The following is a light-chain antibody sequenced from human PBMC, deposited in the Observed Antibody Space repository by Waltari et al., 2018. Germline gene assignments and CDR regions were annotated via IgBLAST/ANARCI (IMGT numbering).Light chain of an antibody. CDR2: AAS. CDR1: QGISNS. J-gene: IGKJ4*01. CDR3: QKYNSAPLT. V-gene: IGKV1-27*01. Sequence: DIQMTQSPSPHSASVGDRVTITCRASQGISNSLGWYQQKPGKVPKLLIYAASTLQLGVPSRFSGSGSGTDFTLTISSLQPEDVATYYCQKYNSAPLTFGGGTKVEIK.